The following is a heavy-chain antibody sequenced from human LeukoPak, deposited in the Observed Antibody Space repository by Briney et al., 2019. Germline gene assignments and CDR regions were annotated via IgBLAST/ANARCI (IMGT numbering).Heavy chain of an antibody. CDR1: GFTLTAYW. CDR3: ARDLFSGSYNGEDY. D-gene: IGHD3-10*01. CDR2: INQGGSDT. J-gene: IGHJ4*02. V-gene: IGHV3-7*01. Sequence: GGSLRLSCAASGFTLTAYWMSWVRQALGKGLEWVANINQGGSDTYYVDSVKGRFTISTDNAKNSLYLQMNSLRVEDTAIYYCARDLFSGSYNGEDYWGQGTLVTVSS.